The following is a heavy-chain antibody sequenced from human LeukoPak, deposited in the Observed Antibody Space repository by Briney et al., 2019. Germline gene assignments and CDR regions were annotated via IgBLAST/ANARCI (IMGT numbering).Heavy chain of an antibody. CDR1: GYTFTGYY. J-gene: IGHJ4*02. CDR2: INPNSGGT. D-gene: IGHD3-22*01. CDR3: ARDGGYYHDSSGYYEGDYFDY. V-gene: IGHV1-2*02. Sequence: ASVKVSCKASGYTFTGYYMHWVRQAPGQGLEWMGWINPNSGGTNYAQKFQGRVTMTRDTSISTVYMELSSLRSEDTAVYYCARDGGYYHDSSGYYEGDYFDYWGQGTLVTVSS.